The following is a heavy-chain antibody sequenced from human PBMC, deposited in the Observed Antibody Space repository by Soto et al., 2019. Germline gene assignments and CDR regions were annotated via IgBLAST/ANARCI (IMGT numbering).Heavy chain of an antibody. Sequence: EVQLVESGGGLVQPGGSLRLSCAASGFTVSSNYMSWVRQAPGKGLEWVSVIYSGGSTYYADSVKGRFTISRHNSKNTLYLQMNSLRAEDTAVYYCARDVGDTKVRGPHWGQGTLVTVSS. CDR2: IYSGGST. CDR3: ARDVGDTKVRGPH. V-gene: IGHV3-53*04. CDR1: GFTVSSNY. D-gene: IGHD3-10*01. J-gene: IGHJ4*02.